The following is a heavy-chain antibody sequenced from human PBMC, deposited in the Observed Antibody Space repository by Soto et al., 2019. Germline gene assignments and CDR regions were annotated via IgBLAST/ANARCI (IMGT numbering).Heavy chain of an antibody. CDR2: TSYDGSNK. CDR3: ARLGKTGGLAV. V-gene: IGHV3-33*05. Sequence: QVQLVESGGGVVQPGTSLRLSCVGSGFTFRSYVIHWVRQAPGKGLEWVALTSYDGSNKDYGDSVKGRFTISRDNSRNPVDLRMDSLRREDTALYYCARLGKTGGLAVWGQGPLVSVSS. D-gene: IGHD3-16*01. J-gene: IGHJ1*01. CDR1: GFTFRSYV.